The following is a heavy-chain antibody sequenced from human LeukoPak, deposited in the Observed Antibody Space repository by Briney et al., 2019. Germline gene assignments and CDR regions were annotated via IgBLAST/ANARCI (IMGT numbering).Heavy chain of an antibody. CDR3: AREGATIAAAGKYFDY. J-gene: IGHJ4*02. Sequence: PSETLSLTCAVYGGSFSGYYWSWIRQPPGKGLEWIGEINHSGSTYYNPSLKSRVTISVDTSKNQFSLKLSSVTAADTAVYSCAREGATIAAAGKYFDYWGQGTLVTVSS. CDR2: INHSGST. V-gene: IGHV4-34*01. CDR1: GGSFSGYY. D-gene: IGHD6-13*01.